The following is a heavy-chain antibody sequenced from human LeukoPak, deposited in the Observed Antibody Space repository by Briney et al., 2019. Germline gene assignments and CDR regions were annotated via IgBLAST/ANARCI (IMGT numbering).Heavy chain of an antibody. CDR2: IYPGDSDT. J-gene: IGHJ4*02. CDR1: GYYFSRYW. CDR3: ASLDDLGY. D-gene: IGHD3-3*01. V-gene: IGHV5-51*01. Sequence: GESLQISCQGSGYYFSRYWIAWVRQPPGKGLEWMGIIYPGDSDTRYSPSFQGQVTISADKSTSTAYLQWSSLKASDTAMYYCASLDDLGYWGQGTLVTVSS.